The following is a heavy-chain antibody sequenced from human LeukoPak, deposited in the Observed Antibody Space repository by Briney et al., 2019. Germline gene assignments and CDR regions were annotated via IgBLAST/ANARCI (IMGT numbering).Heavy chain of an antibody. CDR2: IYTSGST. CDR1: GGSISSYY. V-gene: IGHV4-4*07. D-gene: IGHD2-15*01. CDR3: ARDYCSGGSCYLFDY. J-gene: IGHJ4*02. Sequence: PSETLSLTCTVSGGSISSYYWSWIRQPAGKGLEWIGRIYTSGSTNYNPSLKSRVTMSVDTSKNQFSLKLSSVTAADTAVYYCARDYCSGGSCYLFDYWGQGTLVTVSP.